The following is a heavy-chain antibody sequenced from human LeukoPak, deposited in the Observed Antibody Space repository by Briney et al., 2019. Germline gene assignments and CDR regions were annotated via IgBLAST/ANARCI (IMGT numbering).Heavy chain of an antibody. J-gene: IGHJ6*03. CDR1: GGTFSSYA. D-gene: IGHD2-2*01. CDR3: ARVGLDCSSTSCSPNYYYYYMDV. Sequence: SVKVSCKASGGTFSSYAISWVRQAPGQGLEWMGGIIPIFGTANYAQKSQGRVTTTTDESTSTAYMELSSLRSEDTAVYYCARVGLDCSSTSCSPNYYYYYMDVWGKGTTVTVSS. CDR2: IIPIFGTA. V-gene: IGHV1-69*05.